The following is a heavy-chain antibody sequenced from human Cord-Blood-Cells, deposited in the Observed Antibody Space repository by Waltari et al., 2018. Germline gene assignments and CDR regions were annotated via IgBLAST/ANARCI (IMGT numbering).Heavy chain of an antibody. J-gene: IGHJ3*02. D-gene: IGHD3-10*01. CDR2: INPNSGGT. CDR3: ARIYYGSGSYYDAFDI. Sequence: QVQLVQSGAEVKKPGASVKVSCTASGYTFTGYYMHWVRKAPGQGLEWMGWINPNSGGTNYAQKFQGRVTMTRDTSISTAYMELSRLRSDDTAVYYCARIYYGSGSYYDAFDIWGQGTMVTVSS. CDR1: GYTFTGYY. V-gene: IGHV1-2*02.